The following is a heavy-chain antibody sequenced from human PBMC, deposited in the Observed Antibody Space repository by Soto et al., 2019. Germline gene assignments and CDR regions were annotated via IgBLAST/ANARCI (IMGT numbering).Heavy chain of an antibody. CDR3: AKDITPPGAASCYTCYYYYGMDV. Sequence: LRLSCAASGFTFDDYAMHWVRQAPGKGLEWVSLISWDGGSSYYADSVKGRFTISRDNSKNSLYLQMNSLRAEDTALYYCAKDITPPGAASCYTCYYYYGMDVWGQGTTVTVSS. V-gene: IGHV3-43D*04. D-gene: IGHD2-2*02. CDR1: GFTFDDYA. CDR2: ISWDGGSS. J-gene: IGHJ6*02.